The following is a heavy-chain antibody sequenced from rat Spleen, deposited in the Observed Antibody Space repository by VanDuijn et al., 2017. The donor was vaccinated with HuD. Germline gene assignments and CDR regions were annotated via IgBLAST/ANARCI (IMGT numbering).Heavy chain of an antibody. Sequence: EVQLVESGGGLVQPESSMKLPCAAQGFTFSDYYMPWVPQAPKRGLGGVASISYKVRSIYYRDSVKGRFTISRDNAKSTLYLQMDSLRSEDTATYYCTTLDYWGQGVMVTVSS. J-gene: IGHJ2*01. CDR3: TTLDY. CDR1: GFTFSDYY. V-gene: IGHV5-22*01. CDR2: ISYKVRSI.